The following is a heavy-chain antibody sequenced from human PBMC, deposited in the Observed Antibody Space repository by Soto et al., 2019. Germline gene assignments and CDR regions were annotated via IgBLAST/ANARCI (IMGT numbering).Heavy chain of an antibody. CDR1: GGSISSSNW. J-gene: IGHJ6*02. V-gene: IGHV4-4*02. CDR3: ARYYDFWSGSGPYYYYGMDA. D-gene: IGHD3-3*01. CDR2: IYHSGST. Sequence: SETLSLTCAVSGGSISSSNWWSWVRQPPGKGLEWIGEIYHSGSTNYNPSLKSRVTISVDKSKNQFSLKLSSVTAADTAVYYCARYYDFWSGSGPYYYYGMDAWGQGTTVTVSS.